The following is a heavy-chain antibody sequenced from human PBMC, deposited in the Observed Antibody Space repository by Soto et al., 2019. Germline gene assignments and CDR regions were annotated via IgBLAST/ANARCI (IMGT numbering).Heavy chain of an antibody. V-gene: IGHV3-15*07. CDR1: GFTFSNAW. J-gene: IGHJ6*02. Sequence: EVQLVESGGGLVKPGGSLRLSCAASGFTFSNAWMNWVRQAPGKGLEWVGRIKSKTDGGTTDYAAPVKGRFTISRDDSKNTLYLQMNSLKTEDTAVYYCTTEGSPSGYDYFGGYLYYGMDVWGQGTTVTVSS. CDR3: TTEGSPSGYDYFGGYLYYGMDV. CDR2: IKSKTDGGTT. D-gene: IGHD5-12*01.